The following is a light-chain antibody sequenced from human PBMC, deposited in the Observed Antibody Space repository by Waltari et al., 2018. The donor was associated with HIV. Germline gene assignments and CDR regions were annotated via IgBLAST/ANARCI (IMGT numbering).Light chain of an antibody. CDR3: QQYNNWPMYT. CDR2: GAS. V-gene: IGKV3-15*01. Sequence: EIVKTQSTATLSLSPGERATLSCRASQSVSSNLAWYQLQPGQPPRLLIYGASTSATGIPARFSGSGSGTEFTLPISSLQSEDFAVYYCQQYNNWPMYTFGQGTKLEIK. CDR1: QSVSSN. J-gene: IGKJ2*01.